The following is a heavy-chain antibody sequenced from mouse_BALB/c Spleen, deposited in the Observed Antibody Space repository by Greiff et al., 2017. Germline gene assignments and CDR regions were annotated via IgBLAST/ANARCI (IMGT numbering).Heavy chain of an antibody. CDR1: GFTFSSYA. Sequence: EVKLVESGGGLVKPGGSLKLSCAASGFTFSSYAMSWVRQTPEKRLEWVATISSGGSYTYYPDSVKGRFTISRDNAKNTLYLQMSSLRSEDTAMYYCARRDGNYFYFDYWGQGTTLTVSS. CDR3: ARRDGNYFYFDY. CDR2: ISSGGSYT. V-gene: IGHV5-9-3*01. J-gene: IGHJ2*01. D-gene: IGHD2-1*01.